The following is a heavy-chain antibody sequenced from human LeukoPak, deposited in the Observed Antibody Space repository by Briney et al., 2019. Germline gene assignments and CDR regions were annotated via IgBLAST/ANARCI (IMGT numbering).Heavy chain of an antibody. D-gene: IGHD2-2*01. V-gene: IGHV4-34*01. CDR1: GGSFSGYY. CDR3: ARGGRRYCSSTSCLGNDY. J-gene: IGHJ4*02. Sequence: PSETLSLTCAVYGGSFSGYYWSWIRQPPGKGLEWIGEINRSGSTNYNPSLKSRVTISVDTSKNQFSLKLSSVTAADTAVYYCARGGRRYCSSTSCLGNDYWGQGTLVTVSS. CDR2: INRSGST.